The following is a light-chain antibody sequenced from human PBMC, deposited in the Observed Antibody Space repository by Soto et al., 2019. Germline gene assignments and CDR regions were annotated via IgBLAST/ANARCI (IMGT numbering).Light chain of an antibody. V-gene: IGLV6-57*04. Sequence: NFMLTQPHSVSESPGKTVTISCTRISGSIASNYVQRYQQRPGSAPTTVIYEDNQRPSGVPDRFTGSIDRSSNSASPTIAGLKTEDEADDYCQSYDSSNQEVFGRATKVTVL. CDR2: EDN. CDR3: QSYDSSNQEV. CDR1: SGSIASNY. J-gene: IGLJ2*01.